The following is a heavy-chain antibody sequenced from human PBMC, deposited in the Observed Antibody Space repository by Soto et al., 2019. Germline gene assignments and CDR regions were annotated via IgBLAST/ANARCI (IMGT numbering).Heavy chain of an antibody. D-gene: IGHD6-6*01. V-gene: IGHV4-4*02. CDR2: IYQSGST. Sequence: NPSETLSLTCTVSGGSISSRNCLRWLRHSPTEVLEWIGEIYQSGSTSYNPSLESRVTISVDKSKNQFSLELTSLTAADTAVYYCAKDRLWGSSDRGAPDDFEVWGQGTMVTVSS. CDR3: AKDRLWGSSDRGAPDDFEV. J-gene: IGHJ3*01. CDR1: GGSISSRNC.